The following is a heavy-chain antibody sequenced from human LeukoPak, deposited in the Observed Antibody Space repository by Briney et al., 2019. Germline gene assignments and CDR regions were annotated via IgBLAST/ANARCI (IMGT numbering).Heavy chain of an antibody. CDR1: GYTFTDYY. D-gene: IGHD6-13*01. J-gene: IGHJ5*02. CDR2: MNPKRGDT. Sequence: GASVKVSCKASGYTFTDYYIHWVRQAPGQGLEWMAWMNPKRGDTSYAQKFQGRVTMTRDTSISTAYMELSRLRSDDTAVYYCARDRSSSSWYLVVGYDPWGQGTLVTVSS. CDR3: ARDRSSSSWYLVVGYDP. V-gene: IGHV1-2*02.